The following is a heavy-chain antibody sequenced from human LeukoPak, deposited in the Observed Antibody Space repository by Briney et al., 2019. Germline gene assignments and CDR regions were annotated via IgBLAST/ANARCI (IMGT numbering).Heavy chain of an antibody. CDR3: VRRGPNNSGLDY. J-gene: IGHJ4*02. Sequence: GWSLRLSCAASGFTFSSYTFNWFRQAPGKGLEWVASITSTSTYIYYADSVQGRFAVSRDNAKNSLYLQMNSLRAEDTAVFYCVRRGPNNSGLDYWGQGTLVTVSS. V-gene: IGHV3-21*01. CDR2: ITSTSTYI. CDR1: GFTFSSYT. D-gene: IGHD5-12*01.